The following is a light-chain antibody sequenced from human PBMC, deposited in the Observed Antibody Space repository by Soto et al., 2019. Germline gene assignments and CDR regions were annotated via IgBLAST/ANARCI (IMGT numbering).Light chain of an antibody. CDR3: QQLTNYRFT. J-gene: IGKJ2*01. CDR1: QGVNNF. V-gene: IGKV1-9*01. CDR2: AAS. Sequence: IPLTQSPSSLSASVGDRVTITCRASQGVNNFLAWYHQKPGKAPQLLIYAASTLQSGVPSRFSGSGSGTEFTLTISSLQPEDFATYYCQQLTNYRFTFGQGTKLEIK.